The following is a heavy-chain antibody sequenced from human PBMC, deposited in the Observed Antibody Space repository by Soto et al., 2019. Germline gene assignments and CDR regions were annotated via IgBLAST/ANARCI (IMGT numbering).Heavy chain of an antibody. CDR3: ARRRTERQKWLDP. J-gene: IGHJ5*02. CDR2: IYYGEKT. V-gene: IGHV4-59*01. Sequence: SETLSLTCTVSGASFTSYYWSWIRQPPGKGLEWIGYIYYGEKTNYNPSLKNRVTISRDTSKNQVFLRLTSVTAADTAMYYCARRRTERQKWLDPWGKGTLVNVSS. D-gene: IGHD1-1*01. CDR1: GASFTSYY.